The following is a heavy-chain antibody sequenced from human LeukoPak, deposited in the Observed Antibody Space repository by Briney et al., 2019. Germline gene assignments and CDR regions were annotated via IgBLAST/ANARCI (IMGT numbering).Heavy chain of an antibody. V-gene: IGHV3-7*01. D-gene: IGHD3-22*01. Sequence: GGSLRLSCATSGFTFSSYWMSWVRQAPGKGLEWVANIKQDGSGKYYVDSVKGRFTISRDNAKNSLYLQMNSLRAEDTAVYYCARGGITMTLIDYWGQGTLVTVSS. J-gene: IGHJ4*02. CDR2: IKQDGSGK. CDR3: ARGGITMTLIDY. CDR1: GFTFSSYW.